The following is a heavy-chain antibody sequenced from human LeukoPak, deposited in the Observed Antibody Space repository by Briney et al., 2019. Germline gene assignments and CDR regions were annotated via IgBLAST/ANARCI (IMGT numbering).Heavy chain of an antibody. J-gene: IGHJ6*02. CDR2: IYHSGST. CDR3: ARAALEPREYYYGMDV. D-gene: IGHD1-1*01. CDR1: GGSISSSNW. Sequence: SGTLSLTCAVSGGSISSSNWWSWVRQPPGKGLEWIGEIYHSGSTNYNPSLKSRVTISVDKSKNQFSLKLSSVTAADTAVYYCARAALEPREYYYGMDVWGQGTTVTVSS. V-gene: IGHV4-4*02.